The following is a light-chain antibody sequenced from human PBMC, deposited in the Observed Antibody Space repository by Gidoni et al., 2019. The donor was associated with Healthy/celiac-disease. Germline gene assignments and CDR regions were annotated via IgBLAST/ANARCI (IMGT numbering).Light chain of an antibody. Sequence: DIQMTQSPSTLSASVGDRVTITCRASQSISSGLAWYQQKPGKAPKLLIYKASSLESGVPSRFSGSGSGTEFTLTISSLQPDDFATYYCQQYNSYPYTFGQXTKLEIK. CDR1: QSISSG. J-gene: IGKJ2*01. V-gene: IGKV1-5*03. CDR3: QQYNSYPYT. CDR2: KAS.